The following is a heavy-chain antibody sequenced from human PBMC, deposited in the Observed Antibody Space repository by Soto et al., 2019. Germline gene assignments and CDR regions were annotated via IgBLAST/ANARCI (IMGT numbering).Heavy chain of an antibody. J-gene: IGHJ4*02. CDR1: GGSISSSSYY. D-gene: IGHD6-6*01. Sequence: QLQLQESGPGLVKPSETLSLTCTVSGGSISSSSYYWGWIRQPPGKGLEWIGSIYYSGSTYYNPSLKSRVTISVDTSKHHVSLKQSSVTAADTAVYYCARHTTIAAHPFDYWGQGTLVTVSS. V-gene: IGHV4-39*01. CDR3: ARHTTIAAHPFDY. CDR2: IYYSGST.